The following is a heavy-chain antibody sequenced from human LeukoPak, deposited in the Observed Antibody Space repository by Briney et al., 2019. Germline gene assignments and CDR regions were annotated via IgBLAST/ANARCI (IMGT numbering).Heavy chain of an antibody. V-gene: IGHV1-69*13. CDR1: GGTFSSYA. CDR3: ARPTSDYDSSGYYAT. J-gene: IGHJ4*02. CDR2: IIPIFGAA. D-gene: IGHD3-22*01. Sequence: SVKVSCKASGGTFSSYAISWVRQAPGQGLEWMGGIIPIFGAANYAQKFQGRVTITADESTSTAYMELSSLRSEDTAVYYCARPTSDYDSSGYYATWGQGTLVTVSS.